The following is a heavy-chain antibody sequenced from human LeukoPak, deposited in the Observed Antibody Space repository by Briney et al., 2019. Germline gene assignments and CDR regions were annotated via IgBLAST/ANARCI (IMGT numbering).Heavy chain of an antibody. V-gene: IGHV4-4*09. J-gene: IGHJ4*02. CDR1: RGSISGSIRSYY. CDR2: ISSSGSV. CDR3: ARIPLGYSGAYYFDY. Sequence: SETLSLTCTVSRGSISGSIRSYYWSWLRQPPGKGLEWIGYISSSGSVNDNPSLRSRVTISVDTSKNQFFLNLSSVSAADTAVYYCARIPLGYSGAYYFDYWGQGTLVSVSP. D-gene: IGHD5-12*01.